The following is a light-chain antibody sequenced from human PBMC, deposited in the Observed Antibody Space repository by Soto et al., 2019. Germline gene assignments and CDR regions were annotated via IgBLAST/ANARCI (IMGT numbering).Light chain of an antibody. V-gene: IGLV8-61*01. CDR3: VLYMGSGIWV. J-gene: IGLJ3*02. CDR2: NTN. Sequence: QTVVTQEPSFSVSPGGTVTLTCGLSSGSVSTDYYPSWYQQTPGRAPRTLIYNTNTRSSGVPDRSSGSILGNKAALTITGAQANDEYDYYCVLYMGSGIWVFGGGTKLTVL. CDR1: SGSVSTDYY.